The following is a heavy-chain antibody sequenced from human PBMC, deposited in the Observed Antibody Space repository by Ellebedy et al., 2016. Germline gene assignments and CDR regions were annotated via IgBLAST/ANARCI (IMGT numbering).Heavy chain of an antibody. CDR3: AKDEAGYYDSSGYYGY. D-gene: IGHD3-22*01. V-gene: IGHV3-23*03. J-gene: IGHJ4*02. Sequence: GESLKISXAASGFTFSSYWMSWVRQAPGKGLEWVSVIYSGGSTYYADSVKGRFTISRDNSKNTLYLQMNSLRAEDTAVYYCAKDEAGYYDSSGYYGYWGQGTLVTVSS. CDR1: GFTFSSYW. CDR2: IYSGGST.